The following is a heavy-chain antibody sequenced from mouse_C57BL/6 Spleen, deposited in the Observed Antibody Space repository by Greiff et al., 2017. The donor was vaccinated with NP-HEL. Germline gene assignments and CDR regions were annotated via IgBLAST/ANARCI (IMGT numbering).Heavy chain of an antibody. V-gene: IGHV1-61*01. CDR3: ARSGGNYYFDY. CDR2: IYPSDSET. CDR1: GYTFTSSW. J-gene: IGHJ2*01. D-gene: IGHD2-1*01. Sequence: QVQLQQPGAELVRPGSSVKLSCKASGYTFTSSWMDWVKQRPGQGLEWIGNIYPSDSETHYNQKFKDKATLTVDKSSSTAYMQLSSLTSEDSAVYYCARSGGNYYFDYWGQGTTLTVSS.